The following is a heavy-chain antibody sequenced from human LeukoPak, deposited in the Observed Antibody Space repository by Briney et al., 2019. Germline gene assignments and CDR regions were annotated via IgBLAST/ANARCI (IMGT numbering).Heavy chain of an antibody. CDR1: GGSISSSSYY. Sequence: PSETLSLTCTVSGGSISSSSYYWGWIRQPPGKGLEWIGSIKYSGSTYYNSSLKSRVTIAVDTSKNQFSLKFNSVTAADTAVYFCTRADPVTHSRVGYYYYGMDVWGQGTTVTVSS. J-gene: IGHJ6*02. CDR2: IKYSGST. CDR3: TRADPVTHSRVGYYYYGMDV. D-gene: IGHD4-17*01. V-gene: IGHV4-39*01.